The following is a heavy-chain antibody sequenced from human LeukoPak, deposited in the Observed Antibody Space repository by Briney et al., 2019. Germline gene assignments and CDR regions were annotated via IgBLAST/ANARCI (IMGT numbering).Heavy chain of an antibody. CDR2: MNPNSGNT. D-gene: IGHD1/OR15-1a*01. CDR3: ARDLYKYGTNFDY. CDR1: GYSFTSYD. V-gene: IGHV1-8*01. Sequence: ASVKVSCKASGYSFTSYDINWVRRAPGQGLEWMGWMNPNSGNTGYVQKFQGRVAMTRDTSMTTAYMELSSLRSEDTAVYYCARDLYKYGTNFDYWGQGTLVTVSS. J-gene: IGHJ4*02.